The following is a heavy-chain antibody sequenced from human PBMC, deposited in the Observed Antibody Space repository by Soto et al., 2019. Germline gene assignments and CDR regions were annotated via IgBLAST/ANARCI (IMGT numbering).Heavy chain of an antibody. CDR2: ISGSGGST. J-gene: IGHJ6*02. CDR1: GFTFSSYA. V-gene: IGHV3-23*01. CDR3: AKADDCSSTSCYHPYYYYGMDV. D-gene: IGHD2-2*01. Sequence: EVQLLESGGGLVQPGGSLRLSCAASGFTFSSYAMSWVRQAPGKGLEWVSAISGSGGSTYYADSVKGRFTISRGNSKNTLYLQMNSLRAEDTAVYYCAKADDCSSTSCYHPYYYYGMDVWGQGTTVTVSS.